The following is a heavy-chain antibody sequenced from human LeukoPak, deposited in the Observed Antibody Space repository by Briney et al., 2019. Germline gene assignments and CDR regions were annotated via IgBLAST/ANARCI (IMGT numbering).Heavy chain of an antibody. J-gene: IGHJ4*02. CDR2: IKSKSNGGTT. V-gene: IGHV3-15*01. CDR3: STMSAIFGVVIPDY. Sequence: GGSLRLSCAVSGFVFSDAWMSWVRQAPGKGLEWVGRIKSKSNGGTTDYAAPVKGRFSISRDDSKNTLFLQMYSLRAEDTGVYYCSTMSAIFGVVIPDYWGQGTLVSVSP. CDR1: GFVFSDAW. D-gene: IGHD3-3*01.